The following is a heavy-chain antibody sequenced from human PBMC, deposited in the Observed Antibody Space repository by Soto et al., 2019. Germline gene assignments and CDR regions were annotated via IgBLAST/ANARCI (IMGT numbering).Heavy chain of an antibody. CDR1: GASISGSTSY. J-gene: IGHJ6*02. CDR2: IHYSGST. Sequence: QLQLQESGPGLMKPSETLSLNCTVSGASISGSTSYWGWIRQPPGKGLEWIGKIHYSGSTYYSPSLKSRVTLSVDTSKNQCSLRLSSVTDADTAVYYCARHLMTGPYNYYCNGMDVWGPGTTVTVS. CDR3: ARHLMTGPYNYYCNGMDV. V-gene: IGHV4-39*01. D-gene: IGHD3-9*01.